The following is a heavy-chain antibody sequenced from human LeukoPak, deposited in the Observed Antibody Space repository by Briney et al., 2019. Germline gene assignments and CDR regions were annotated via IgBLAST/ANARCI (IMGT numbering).Heavy chain of an antibody. CDR2: IIHSGST. D-gene: IGHD3-10*01. V-gene: IGHV4-34*12. CDR1: GGSFSGYY. CDR3: ARPRARRYGSGNKYYMDV. Sequence: PSETLSLTCAVYGGSFSGYYWSWIRQPPGKGLEWIGEIIHSGSTNYNPSLKSRVTISVDTSKNQFSLKLSSVTAADTAVYYCARPRARRYGSGNKYYMDVWGKGTTVTISS. J-gene: IGHJ6*03.